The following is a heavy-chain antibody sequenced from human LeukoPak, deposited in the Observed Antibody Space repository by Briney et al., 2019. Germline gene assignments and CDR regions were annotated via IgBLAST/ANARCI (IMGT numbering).Heavy chain of an antibody. V-gene: IGHV4-34*01. J-gene: IGHJ3*02. CDR1: GGSFSGYY. D-gene: IGHD6-19*01. Sequence: SETLSLTCAVYGGSFSGYYWSWIRQPPGKGLEWIGEINHSGSTNYNPSLKSRVTISVDTSKNQFSLKLSSVTAADTAVYYCARDGSVAAQIWGQGTMVTVSS. CDR3: ARDGSVAAQI. CDR2: INHSGST.